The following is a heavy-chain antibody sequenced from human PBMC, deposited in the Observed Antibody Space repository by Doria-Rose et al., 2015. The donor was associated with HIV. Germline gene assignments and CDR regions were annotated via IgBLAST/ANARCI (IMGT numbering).Heavy chain of an antibody. J-gene: IGHJ6*02. Sequence: QVQLVQSGAGLVKPSETLSLTCAVFGGSFSGYYWSWIRQPPGKGLEWIGEINHSGSTNYTTSLKSRVTISLDTSKNLFSLKLSSVTAADTAVYYCARGLLRGGWNDVDYYYGMDVWGQGTTVTVSS. D-gene: IGHD1-1*01. CDR1: GGSFSGYY. V-gene: IGHV4-34*01. CDR2: INHSGST. CDR3: ARGLLRGGWNDVDYYYGMDV.